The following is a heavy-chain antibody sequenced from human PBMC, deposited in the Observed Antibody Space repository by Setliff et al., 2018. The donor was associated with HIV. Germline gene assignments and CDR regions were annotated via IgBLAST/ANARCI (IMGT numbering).Heavy chain of an antibody. Sequence: GESLKISCEASGYSFSNFWIAWVRQTPEKGLEWMGIIYPGDSNTRYSPSFKGQVTISVDKSFRTAYLQWSSLKASDTGLYYCARPRRSGYSIDFGLWGQGTLVTVSS. CDR2: IYPGDSNT. D-gene: IGHD3-3*01. V-gene: IGHV5-51*01. CDR3: ARPRRSGYSIDFGL. J-gene: IGHJ4*01. CDR1: GYSFSNFW.